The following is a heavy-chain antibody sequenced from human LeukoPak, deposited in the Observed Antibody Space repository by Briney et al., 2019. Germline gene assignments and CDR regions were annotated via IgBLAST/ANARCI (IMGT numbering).Heavy chain of an antibody. Sequence: GGSLRLSCAASGFTFSGYTMNWVRQPPGKGLEWVSNIGTSSTTIYYADSVKGRFTISRDNAKNSLYLQMNSLRADDTAVYYCARFAAGGSYYYYMDVWGKGTTVTAPS. CDR1: GFTFSGYT. D-gene: IGHD6-25*01. J-gene: IGHJ6*03. CDR3: ARFAAGGSYYYYMDV. V-gene: IGHV3-48*01. CDR2: IGTSSTTI.